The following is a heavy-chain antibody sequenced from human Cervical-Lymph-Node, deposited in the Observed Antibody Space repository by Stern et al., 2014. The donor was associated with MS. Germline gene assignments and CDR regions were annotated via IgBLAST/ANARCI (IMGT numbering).Heavy chain of an antibody. V-gene: IGHV4-30-2*01. CDR3: ARSSTVTPNAFDI. CDR2: IYHSGST. J-gene: IGHJ3*02. Sequence: QLQLQESGSGLVTPSQTLSLTCAVSGGSISSGGYSWSWIRQPPGKGLEWIGYIYHSGSTYYNPSLQSRVTISVDRSKTQFSLKLSSVTAADTAVYYCARSSTVTPNAFDIWGQGTMVTVSS. D-gene: IGHD4-17*01. CDR1: GGSISSGGYS.